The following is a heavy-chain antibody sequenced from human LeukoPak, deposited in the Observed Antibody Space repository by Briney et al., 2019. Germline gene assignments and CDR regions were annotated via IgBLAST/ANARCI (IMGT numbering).Heavy chain of an antibody. CDR3: ARGGKGSSSPLVWFDP. D-gene: IGHD6-6*01. Sequence: SETLYLTCAVYGGSFSGYYWSWIRQPPGKGLEWIGEINHSGSTNYNPSLKSRVTISVDTSKNQFSLKLCSVTAADTAVYYCARGGKGSSSPLVWFDPWGQGTLVTVSS. J-gene: IGHJ5*02. CDR1: GGSFSGYY. V-gene: IGHV4-34*01. CDR2: INHSGST.